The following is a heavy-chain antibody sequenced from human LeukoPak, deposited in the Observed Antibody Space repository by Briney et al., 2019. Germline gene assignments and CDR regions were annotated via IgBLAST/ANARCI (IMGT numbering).Heavy chain of an antibody. Sequence: ASVKVSCKASGYTFTSYDINWVRQATGQGLEWMGWMNPNSGNAGYAQKFQGRVTMTEDTSTDTAYMELSSLRSEDTAVYYCATVAYCGGDCYFWDAFDIWGQGTMVTVSS. V-gene: IGHV1-8*01. CDR1: GYTFTSYD. CDR2: MNPNSGNA. J-gene: IGHJ3*02. CDR3: ATVAYCGGDCYFWDAFDI. D-gene: IGHD2-21*02.